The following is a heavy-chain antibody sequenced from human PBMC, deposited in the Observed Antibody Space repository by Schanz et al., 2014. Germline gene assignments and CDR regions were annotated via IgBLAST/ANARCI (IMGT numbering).Heavy chain of an antibody. V-gene: IGHV4-4*01. CDR2: IYHSGST. CDR3: ARGTDAVLVPTARNDAFDI. Sequence: VQLVESGGGLVQPGGSLRLSCAVSGFTVSSNYMSWVRQAPGKGLEWIGEIYHSGSTNYSPSLKSRVTMSVDKSKNQFSLKLSSVTAADTAVYFCARGTDAVLVPTARNDAFDIWGQGTMVTVSS. CDR1: GFTVSSNY. J-gene: IGHJ3*02. D-gene: IGHD2-2*01.